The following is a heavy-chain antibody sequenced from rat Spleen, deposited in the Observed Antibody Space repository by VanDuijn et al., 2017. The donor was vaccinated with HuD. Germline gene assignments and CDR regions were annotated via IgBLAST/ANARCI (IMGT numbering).Heavy chain of an antibody. CDR3: ARRHYGYTDYFDY. J-gene: IGHJ2*01. D-gene: IGHD1-9*01. CDR1: GFTFSNYY. Sequence: EVQLVESGGGLVQPGRSMKLSCAASGFTFSNYYMAWVRQAPTKGLEWVASISTGGGNTYYRDSVKGRFTISRDNAKNTLSLQMDSLRSEDTATYYCARRHYGYTDYFDYWGQGVMVTVSS. CDR2: ISTGGGNT. V-gene: IGHV5-25*01.